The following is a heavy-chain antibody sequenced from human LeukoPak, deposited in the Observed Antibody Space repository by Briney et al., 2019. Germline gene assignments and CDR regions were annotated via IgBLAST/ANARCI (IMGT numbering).Heavy chain of an antibody. CDR3: ARYQQLGISDY. CDR2: ISAYNGNT. D-gene: IGHD6-13*01. V-gene: IGHV1-18*01. Sequence: ASVKVSCKASGYTFTNYGITWVRQAPGQGLEWMGWISAYNGNTNYAQKLQGRVTMTTDTSTSTAYMELRSLRSDDTAVYYCARYQQLGISDYWGQGTLVTVSS. J-gene: IGHJ4*02. CDR1: GYTFTNYG.